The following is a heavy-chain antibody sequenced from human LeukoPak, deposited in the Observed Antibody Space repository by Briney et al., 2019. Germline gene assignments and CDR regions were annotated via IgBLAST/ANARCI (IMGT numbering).Heavy chain of an antibody. J-gene: IGHJ5*02. CDR1: DGSTSSYH. V-gene: IGHV4-4*07. CDR3: ARGLKYSGTDGWFDP. CDR2: IYSSGST. Sequence: PSETLSLTRTVSDGSTSSYHRSWIRQSAGKGLEWIGRIYSSGSTNYYPSLKSRVTMSVDTSKNQFSLKLSSVTAADTAVYYCARGLKYSGTDGWFDPWGQGTPVTVSS. D-gene: IGHD1-26*01.